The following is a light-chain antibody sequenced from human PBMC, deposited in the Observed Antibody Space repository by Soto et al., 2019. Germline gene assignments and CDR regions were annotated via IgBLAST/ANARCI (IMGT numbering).Light chain of an antibody. V-gene: IGLV1-40*01. CDR1: HSNIGAGYD. Sequence: QSVLKQPPSVSGAPGQTITISCTGTHSNIGAGYDVHWYRHLPGTAPRVVIFDNNNRPAGVPDRFSGSKSDTSASLTITGLQAEDEADYYCQTYDSSLSGVFGGGTKLTVL. CDR2: DNN. J-gene: IGLJ2*01. CDR3: QTYDSSLSGV.